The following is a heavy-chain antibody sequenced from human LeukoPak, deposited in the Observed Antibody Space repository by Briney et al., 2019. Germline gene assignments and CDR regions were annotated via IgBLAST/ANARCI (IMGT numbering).Heavy chain of an antibody. CDR1: GFTFSSYS. Sequence: GGSLRLFCAASGFTFSSYSMNWVRQAPGKGLEWVSSISSSSSYIYYADSVKGRFTISRDNAKNSLYLQMNSLRAEDTAVYYCARGGWDIVVVPAAICIDYWGQGTLVAVSS. J-gene: IGHJ4*02. V-gene: IGHV3-21*01. CDR3: ARGGWDIVVVPAAICIDY. CDR2: ISSSSSYI. D-gene: IGHD2-2*01.